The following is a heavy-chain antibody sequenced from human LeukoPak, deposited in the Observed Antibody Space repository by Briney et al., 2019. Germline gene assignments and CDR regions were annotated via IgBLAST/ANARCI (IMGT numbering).Heavy chain of an antibody. CDR2: ISGSGGNT. CDR3: ARDTGDYVCFDY. CDR1: GFTSSSYA. D-gene: IGHD4-17*01. J-gene: IGHJ4*02. Sequence: GGSLRLSCAASGFTSSSYAMSWVRQAPGKGLEWVSAISGSGGNTFYADSVKGRFTISRDNSKNTLYLQMNSLRAEDTAVYYCARDTGDYVCFDYWGQGTLVTVSS. V-gene: IGHV3-23*01.